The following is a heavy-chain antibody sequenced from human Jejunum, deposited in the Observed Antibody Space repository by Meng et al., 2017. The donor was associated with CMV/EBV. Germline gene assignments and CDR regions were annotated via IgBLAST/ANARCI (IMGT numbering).Heavy chain of an antibody. CDR2: IKSKASGGTI. D-gene: IGHD2-21*02. V-gene: IGHV3-15*07. CDR3: AKGHSDAVTASDY. CDR1: GFGFNYAW. J-gene: IGHJ4*02. Sequence: SGFGFNYAWMNWVRQAPGKGLEWVGRIKSKASGGTIDYAAPVKGRFIISRDDSKNTLYLQMNSLKTEDTAVYYCAKGHSDAVTASDYWGQGTLVTVSS.